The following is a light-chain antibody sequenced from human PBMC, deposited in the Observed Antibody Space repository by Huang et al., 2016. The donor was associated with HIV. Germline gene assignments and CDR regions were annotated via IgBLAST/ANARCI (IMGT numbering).Light chain of an antibody. CDR2: GAS. CDR1: QSVSSN. Sequence: EIVMTQSPATLSVSPGERATLSCRARQSVSSNLAWYQQKPGQAPRLLSYGASTRATVIPARFSGSGSVTEFTLTISSLQSEDFAVYYCQQYNNWPRTFGQGTKVEIK. CDR3: QQYNNWPRT. V-gene: IGKV3-15*01. J-gene: IGKJ1*01.